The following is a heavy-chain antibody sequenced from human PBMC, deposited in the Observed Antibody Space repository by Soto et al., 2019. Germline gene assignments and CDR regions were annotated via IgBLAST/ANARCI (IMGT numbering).Heavy chain of an antibody. D-gene: IGHD2-15*01. J-gene: IGHJ5*02. V-gene: IGHV1-18*01. CDR2: ISAYNGNT. CDR3: ARDRSDIVVVVAVTDWFDP. Sequence: QVQLVQSGAEVKKPGASVKVSCKASGYTFTSYGISWVRQAPGQGLEWMGWISAYNGNTNYAQKLQGRVTMTTDTSTSTAYMELRSLRSDDTAVYYCARDRSDIVVVVAVTDWFDPWGQGTLVTVPS. CDR1: GYTFTSYG.